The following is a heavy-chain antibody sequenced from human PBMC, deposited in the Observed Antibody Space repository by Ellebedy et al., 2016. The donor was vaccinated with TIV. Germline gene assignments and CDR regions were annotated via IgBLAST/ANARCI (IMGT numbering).Heavy chain of an antibody. CDR3: ARVDPGDFWSGYYSSYFDY. D-gene: IGHD3-3*01. V-gene: IGHV3-9*01. Sequence: SLKISCAASGFTFDDYAMHWVRQAPGKGLEWVSGISWNSGSIGYADSVKGRFTISRDNAKNSLYLQMNSLRAEDTAVYYCARVDPGDFWSGYYSSYFDYWGQGTLVTVSS. CDR2: ISWNSGSI. J-gene: IGHJ4*02. CDR1: GFTFDDYA.